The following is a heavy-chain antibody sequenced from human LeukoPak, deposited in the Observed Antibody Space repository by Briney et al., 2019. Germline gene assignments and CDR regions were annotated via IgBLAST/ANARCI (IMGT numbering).Heavy chain of an antibody. J-gene: IGHJ4*02. CDR1: GFTFSSYS. Sequence: GGSLRLSCAASGFTFSSYSMNWVRQAPGKGLEWVSYISSSSSTIYYADSVKGRFTISRDNAKNSLYLQMNSLRAEDTAMYYCARDLGGRYSYGYDYWGQGTLVTVSS. CDR2: ISSSSSTI. V-gene: IGHV3-48*04. D-gene: IGHD5-18*01. CDR3: ARDLGGRYSYGYDY.